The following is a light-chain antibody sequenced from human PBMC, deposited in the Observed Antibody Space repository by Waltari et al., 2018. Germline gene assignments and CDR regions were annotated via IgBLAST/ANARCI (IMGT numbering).Light chain of an antibody. CDR1: QVISSY. J-gene: IGKJ4*01. CDR2: AAS. V-gene: IGKV1-9*01. CDR3: QQYKSYPLT. Sequence: DIQVTQSPSFLSASVGDRGTITCRASQVISSYLAWHQQKPGKAPKLLIYAASTLQSGGQSRFSGSGSGTEFTLTISSLQPEDFATYYCQQYKSYPLTFGGGTKVEI.